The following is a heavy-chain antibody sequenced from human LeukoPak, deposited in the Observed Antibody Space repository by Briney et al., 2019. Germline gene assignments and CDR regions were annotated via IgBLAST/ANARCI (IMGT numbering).Heavy chain of an antibody. CDR2: ISRDGTTT. CDR3: ARDGVGASHDY. Sequence: GGSLRLSYEASGFTFSTYWMHWVRQTPGKGLVWVSRISRDGTTTTYGDSVKGRFTISRDNAKNTLYLEMNSLRAEDTAVYFCARDGVGASHDYWGQGTLVTVSS. J-gene: IGHJ4*02. D-gene: IGHD1-26*01. V-gene: IGHV3-74*01. CDR1: GFTFSTYW.